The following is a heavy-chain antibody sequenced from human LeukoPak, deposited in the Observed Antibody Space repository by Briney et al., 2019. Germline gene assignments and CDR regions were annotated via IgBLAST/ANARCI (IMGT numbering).Heavy chain of an antibody. J-gene: IGHJ5*02. D-gene: IGHD1-26*01. V-gene: IGHV3-20*04. CDR1: GFNFDDFG. CDR3: ARNSGSYFSNWFDP. CDR2: VHWNGGTT. Sequence: GGSLRLSCAASGFNFDDFGMGWVRQAPGKGLEWVSGVHWNGGTTGYADSVKGRFTISRDNAKNSLYLQMISLRAEDTALYYCARNSGSYFSNWFDPWGQGTLVTVSS.